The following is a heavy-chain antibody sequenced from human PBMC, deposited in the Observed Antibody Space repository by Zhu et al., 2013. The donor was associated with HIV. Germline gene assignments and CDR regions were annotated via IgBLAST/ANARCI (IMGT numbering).Heavy chain of an antibody. CDR2: INPTDGST. D-gene: IGHD5-18*01. CDR3: AREGYSYGVNWFDP. J-gene: IGHJ5*02. Sequence: QVQLVQSGAEVKQPGAPVKVSCKAFGYTFTSYYMHWVRQAPGQGLEWMGMINPTDGSTSYAQKFQGRVSMTRDKSTSTVYMELSSLRSEDTAMYYCAREGYSYGVNWFDPWGQGTLVTVSS. CDR1: GYTFTSYY. V-gene: IGHV1-46*01.